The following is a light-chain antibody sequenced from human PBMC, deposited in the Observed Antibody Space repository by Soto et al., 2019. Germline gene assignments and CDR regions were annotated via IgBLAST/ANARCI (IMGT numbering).Light chain of an antibody. J-gene: IGKJ2*01. V-gene: IGKV1-33*01. CDR2: AAS. CDR3: HQYDNLPPT. CDR1: QDINNY. Sequence: DIQMTQSPSSLSASEGDRVTITCQATQDINNYLNWYQQKPGKAPKLLIYAASNLETGVPSRFSGSGSGTDFTFTISSLQHADIGTYYCHQYDNLPPTFGQGTKLQIK.